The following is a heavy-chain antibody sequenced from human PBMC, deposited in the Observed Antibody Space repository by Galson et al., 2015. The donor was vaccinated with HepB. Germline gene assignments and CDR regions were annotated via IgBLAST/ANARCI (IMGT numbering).Heavy chain of an antibody. CDR1: GFSLSTSGMC. V-gene: IGHV2-70*01. CDR3: ARTVRSSGWYRSATYYFDY. Sequence: ALVKPTQTLALTCTFSGFSLSTSGMCVSWIRQPPGKALEWLALSDWDDDKYYGTSLKTRLTISKDTSKNQVVLTMTNMDPVDTATYYCARTVRSSGWYRSATYYFDYWGQGTLVTVSS. J-gene: IGHJ4*02. D-gene: IGHD6-19*01. CDR2: SDWDDDK.